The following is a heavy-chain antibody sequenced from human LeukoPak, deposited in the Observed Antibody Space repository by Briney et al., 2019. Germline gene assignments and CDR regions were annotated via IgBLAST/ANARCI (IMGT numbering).Heavy chain of an antibody. J-gene: IGHJ4*02. D-gene: IGHD5-24*01. V-gene: IGHV1-2*02. CDR3: TRGRNIEMTTMSGGSDY. Sequence: ASVKVSCTASGYTFTDYYMHWVRQAPGQGLEWMGWLNPNSGDTNYAQKVKGRVSMTRDSSISTAYMDMSDLRSDDTAVYSCTRGRNIEMTTMSGGSDYWGQGTLVTVSS. CDR2: LNPNSGDT. CDR1: GYTFTDYY.